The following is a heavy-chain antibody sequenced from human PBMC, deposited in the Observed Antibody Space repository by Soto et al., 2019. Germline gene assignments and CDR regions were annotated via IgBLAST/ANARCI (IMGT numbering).Heavy chain of an antibody. CDR1: GFTFSNYA. D-gene: IGHD5-12*01. CDR3: ARGSFHVAKKYFCDY. J-gene: IGHJ4*02. Sequence: GGTLRLSCAASGFTFSNYALHWVRQAPGKGLEWMSLISPDGNNKSSADSVKGRFTFSRDNSKNTLYLQMNSLRTEDTAVYYCARGSFHVAKKYFCDYWGQGIRGTVSS. V-gene: IGHV3-30-3*01. CDR2: ISPDGNNK.